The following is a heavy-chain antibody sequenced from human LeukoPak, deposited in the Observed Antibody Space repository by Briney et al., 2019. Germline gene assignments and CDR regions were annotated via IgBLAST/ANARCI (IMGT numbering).Heavy chain of an antibody. CDR3: ARDPAPGYYYGMDV. Sequence: GGSLRLSCAASGFXFSSYWIHWVRQAPGKGLVWVSCINSDGSSTSYADSVKGRFTISRDNAKNTLYLQMNSLRAEDTAVYYCARDPAPGYYYGMDVWGQGTTVTVSS. J-gene: IGHJ6*02. CDR1: GFXFSSYW. CDR2: INSDGSST. V-gene: IGHV3-74*01.